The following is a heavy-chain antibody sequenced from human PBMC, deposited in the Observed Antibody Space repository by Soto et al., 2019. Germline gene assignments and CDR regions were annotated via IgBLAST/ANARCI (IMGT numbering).Heavy chain of an antibody. Sequence: SVKVSCKASGGTFSSYAISWVRQAPGQGLEWMGGIIPIFGTANYAQKFQGRVTITADESTSTAYMELSSLRSEDTAVYYCASRIAARPKGYYYGMDVWGQGTTVTVSS. V-gene: IGHV1-69*13. J-gene: IGHJ6*02. CDR2: IIPIFGTA. CDR1: GGTFSSYA. D-gene: IGHD6-6*01. CDR3: ASRIAARPKGYYYGMDV.